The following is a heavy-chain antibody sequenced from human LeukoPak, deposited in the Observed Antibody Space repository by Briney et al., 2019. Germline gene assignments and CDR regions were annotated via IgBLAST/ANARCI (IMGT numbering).Heavy chain of an antibody. CDR2: IYYSGST. J-gene: IGHJ3*02. Sequence: PSETLSLTCTVSGGSISSGGYYWSWMRQHPGKGLEWIGYIYYSGSTYYNPSLKSRVTISVDTSKNQFSLKLSSVTAADTAVYYCARSGNSRAFDIWGQGTMVTVSS. D-gene: IGHD4-23*01. CDR1: GGSISSGGYY. CDR3: ARSGNSRAFDI. V-gene: IGHV4-31*03.